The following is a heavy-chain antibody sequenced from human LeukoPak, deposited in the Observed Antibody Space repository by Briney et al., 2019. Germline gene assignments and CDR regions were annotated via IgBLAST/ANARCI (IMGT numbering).Heavy chain of an antibody. D-gene: IGHD1-26*01. CDR2: IWYDGSNK. Sequence: GRSLRLSCAASGFTFSSYGIHWVRQAPGKGLEWVAVIWYDGSNKYYADSVKGRFTISRDNSKNTLYLQMNSLRAEDTGVYYCARDRNTGSSYENLFEYWGQGTLVTVST. CDR1: GFTFSSYG. J-gene: IGHJ4*02. V-gene: IGHV3-33*01. CDR3: ARDRNTGSSYENLFEY.